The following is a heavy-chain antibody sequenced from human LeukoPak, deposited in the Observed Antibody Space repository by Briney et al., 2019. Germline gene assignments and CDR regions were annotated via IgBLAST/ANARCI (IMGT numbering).Heavy chain of an antibody. Sequence: KASETLSLTCNVSGGSMSNIYYWGWIRQPPGKGLEWIGNIFYSGITYYNPSLRSRVTIAIDTSKSQFSLKLTSVTAADTAMYFCARLGGYNWNPRHYYFYYMDVWGKGTTVTVSS. CDR2: IFYSGIT. CDR3: ARLGGYNWNPRHYYFYYMDV. J-gene: IGHJ6*03. D-gene: IGHD1-20*01. CDR1: GGSMSNIYY. V-gene: IGHV4-39*01.